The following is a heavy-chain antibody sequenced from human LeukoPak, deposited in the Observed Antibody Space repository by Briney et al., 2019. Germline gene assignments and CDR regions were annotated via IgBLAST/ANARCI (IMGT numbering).Heavy chain of an antibody. CDR1: GFIFSDYS. Sequence: PGGSLRLSCAASGFIFSDYSMNWVRQAPGKGLEWVSSISSSSSYIYYADSVKGRFTISRDNAKNSLYLQMNSLRAEDTAVYYCAREDISWFDPWGQGTLVTVSS. CDR2: ISSSSSYI. J-gene: IGHJ5*02. V-gene: IGHV3-21*01. CDR3: AREDISWFDP. D-gene: IGHD2-15*01.